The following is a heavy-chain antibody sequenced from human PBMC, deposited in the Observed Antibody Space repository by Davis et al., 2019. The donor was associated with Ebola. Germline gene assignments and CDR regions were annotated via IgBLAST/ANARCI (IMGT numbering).Heavy chain of an antibody. D-gene: IGHD4-11*01. V-gene: IGHV4-30-4*01. J-gene: IGHJ4*02. Sequence: MPSETLSLTCTASGGSISTGDFYWSWIRQPPGKGLEWIGYIYSGGSTYYNPSLKSRVIISLDTSKNQFSLKVSSVTAADTAVYYCGGLYSVNHFDYWGQGTLVTGSS. CDR2: IYSGGST. CDR1: GGSISTGDFY. CDR3: GGLYSVNHFDY.